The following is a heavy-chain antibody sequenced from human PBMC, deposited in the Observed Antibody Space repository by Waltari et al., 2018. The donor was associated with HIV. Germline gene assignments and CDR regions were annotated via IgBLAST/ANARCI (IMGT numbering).Heavy chain of an antibody. CDR1: GYTFTDYY. J-gene: IGHJ4*02. Sequence: QVQLVQFGAEVKKPGASMMLSCTAPGYTFTDYYMHWVRQAPGQGLEWMGWINPNSGGAKYAQKFQGRVTMTRDTSISTAYMELSRVRSDDTAVYYCAIADSPLAPYYFDYWGQGTLVTVSS. V-gene: IGHV1-2*02. CDR2: INPNSGGA. CDR3: AIADSPLAPYYFDY.